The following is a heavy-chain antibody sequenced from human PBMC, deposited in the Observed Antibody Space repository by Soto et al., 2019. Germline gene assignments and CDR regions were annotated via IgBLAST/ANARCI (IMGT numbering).Heavy chain of an antibody. CDR2: INPHSGGT. CDR3: ARAEIAMAAFSKAAFDI. J-gene: IGHJ3*02. V-gene: IGHV1-2*04. Sequence: QVQLVQSGAEVKKPGASVKVSCKASGYTFTGYYMHWVRQAPGQGLEWMGWINPHSGGTNYAQKFQGWVTMTRDTSISTAYMELGRLRSDDTAVYSCARAEIAMAAFSKAAFDIWGQGTMVTVSS. CDR1: GYTFTGYY. D-gene: IGHD6-19*01.